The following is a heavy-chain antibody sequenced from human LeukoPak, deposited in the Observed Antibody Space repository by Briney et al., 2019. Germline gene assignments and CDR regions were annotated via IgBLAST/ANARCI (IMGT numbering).Heavy chain of an antibody. CDR2: IFHSGST. D-gene: IGHD3-22*01. V-gene: IGHV4-59*01. CDR3: TREGDYWHRFDW. J-gene: IGHJ4*02. Sequence: SETLSLTCTVSVASIRSYYCTWIRQPPGKGLECIGNIFHSGSTNYNPSLRSRVTISVEASKNQFSLKLYSVTAADTAVYYCTREGDYWHRFDWWGRGTLVTVSS. CDR1: VASIRSYY.